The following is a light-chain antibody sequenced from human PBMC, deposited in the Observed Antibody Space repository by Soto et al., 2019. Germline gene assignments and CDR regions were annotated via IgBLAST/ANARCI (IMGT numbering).Light chain of an antibody. V-gene: IGKV1-39*01. J-gene: IGKJ1*01. CDR3: QQSYSTPPWT. CDR2: AAS. Sequence: DIQMTQSPSTLSASVGDRVTITCRASQSISNWLAWYQQKPGKAPKLLIYAASNLQSGVPSRFSGSGSGTDFTLTISSLQPEDFATYFCQQSYSTPPWTFGQGTKVDIK. CDR1: QSISNW.